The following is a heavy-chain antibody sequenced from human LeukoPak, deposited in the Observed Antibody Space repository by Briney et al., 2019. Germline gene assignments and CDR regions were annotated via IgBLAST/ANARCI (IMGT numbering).Heavy chain of an antibody. V-gene: IGHV4-34*01. CDR1: GGSFSGYY. CDR2: INHSGST. CDR3: ARAGPDWYFDL. J-gene: IGHJ2*01. Sequence: PSETLSLTCAVYGGSFSGYYWSWIRQPPGKGLEWIGEINHSGSTNYNPSLKSRVTISVDTSKNQFSLKLSSVTAADTAVYYCARAGPDWYFDLWGRGTLVTVSS.